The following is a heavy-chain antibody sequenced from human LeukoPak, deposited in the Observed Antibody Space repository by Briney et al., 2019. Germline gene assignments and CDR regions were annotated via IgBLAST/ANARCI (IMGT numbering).Heavy chain of an antibody. CDR2: IEDRGNT. D-gene: IGHD6-19*01. J-gene: IGHJ5*02. CDR3: ARGTAVAGT. V-gene: IGHV4-4*02. Sequence: SETLSLTCAVSGGSISSNWWSWVRQPPGKGLEWIGEIEDRGNTNYNPSLKSRVTISVDKSKNQFSLKLSSLTAADTAVYYCARGTAVAGTWGQGTLVTVSS. CDR1: GGSISSNW.